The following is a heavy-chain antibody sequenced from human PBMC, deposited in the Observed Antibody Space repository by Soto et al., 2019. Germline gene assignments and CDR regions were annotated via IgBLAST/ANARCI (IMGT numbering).Heavy chain of an antibody. CDR2: IYYSGST. CDR1: GGSISSYY. Sequence: SETLSLTCTVSGGSISSYYWSWIRQPPGKGLEWIGYIYYSGSTNYNPSLKSRVTISVDTSKNQFSLKLSSVTAADTAVYYCAGRAVAGTYVVDYWGQGTLVTVSS. CDR3: AGRAVAGTYVVDY. J-gene: IGHJ4*02. D-gene: IGHD6-19*01. V-gene: IGHV4-59*01.